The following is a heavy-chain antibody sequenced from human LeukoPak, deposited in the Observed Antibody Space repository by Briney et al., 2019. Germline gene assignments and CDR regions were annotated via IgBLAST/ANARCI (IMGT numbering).Heavy chain of an antibody. Sequence: SETLSLTCTVSGGSISSSSYYWGWIRQPPGKGLEWIGSIYYSGSTYYNPSLKSRVTISVDTSKNQFSLKLSSVTAADTAVYYCARYYYDSSGYLADYWGQGTLVTVSS. V-gene: IGHV4-39*07. J-gene: IGHJ4*02. D-gene: IGHD3-22*01. CDR2: IYYSGST. CDR1: GGSISSSSYY. CDR3: ARYYYDSSGYLADY.